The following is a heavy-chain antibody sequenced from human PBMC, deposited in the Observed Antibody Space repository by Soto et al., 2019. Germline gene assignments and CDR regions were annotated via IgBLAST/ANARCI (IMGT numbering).Heavy chain of an antibody. CDR2: IYYSGST. D-gene: IGHD1-26*01. V-gene: IGHV4-31*03. Sequence: SETLSLTCTVSGGSISSGGYYWSWIRQHPGKGLEWIGYIYYSGSTYYNPSLKSRVTISVDTSKNQFSLKLSSVTAADTAVYYCARDLIDIVGARRDENWFDPWGQGTLVTVSS. CDR3: ARDLIDIVGARRDENWFDP. J-gene: IGHJ5*02. CDR1: GGSISSGGYY.